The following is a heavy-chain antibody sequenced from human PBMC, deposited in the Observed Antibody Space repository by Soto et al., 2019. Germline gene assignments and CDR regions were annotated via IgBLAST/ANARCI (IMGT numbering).Heavy chain of an antibody. CDR2: IDSSGEK. CDR1: GLSITDSEMG. Sequence: QVTLKESGPVLVKPTETLTLRCTVSGLSITDSEMGVSWIRQPPGQPLEWLAHIDSSGEKSYRTFLKSRLAISKDPSKSQIVLTMTNMDPADTATYYCARRHLAVAVSPWFDPWGQGIPVTVSS. J-gene: IGHJ5*02. V-gene: IGHV2-26*01. D-gene: IGHD6-19*01. CDR3: ARRHLAVAVSPWFDP.